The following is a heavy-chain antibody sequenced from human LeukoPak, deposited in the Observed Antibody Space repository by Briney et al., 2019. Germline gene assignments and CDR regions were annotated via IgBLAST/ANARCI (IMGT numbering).Heavy chain of an antibody. CDR2: IHHSGSS. D-gene: IGHD3-10*01. Sequence: SETLSLTCAVSGDSVSGSFWWSWVRQPPHKGLEWIGEIHHSGSSNYNPSLESRVIISLDGSKNLLSLELGSVTAADTAVYYCAKSNGYGLVDIWGQGTMVTVSS. CDR3: AKSNGYGLVDI. V-gene: IGHV4-4*02. J-gene: IGHJ3*02. CDR1: GDSVSGSFW.